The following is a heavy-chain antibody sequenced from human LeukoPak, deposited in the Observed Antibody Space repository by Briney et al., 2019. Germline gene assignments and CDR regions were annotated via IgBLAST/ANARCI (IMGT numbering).Heavy chain of an antibody. D-gene: IGHD2-15*01. Sequence: SETLSLTCTVSGGSISSCYWSWIRKPQGKGLEWIGNLCFGGSTNYNPSLKSRVTITVDPSKNQFSLKLSSVTAADTAVYYCARGGYCSGGSCYKYYYGMDVWGQGTTVTVSS. CDR3: ARGGYCSGGSCYKYYYGMDV. J-gene: IGHJ6*02. V-gene: IGHV4-59*01. CDR2: LCFGGST. CDR1: GGSISSCY.